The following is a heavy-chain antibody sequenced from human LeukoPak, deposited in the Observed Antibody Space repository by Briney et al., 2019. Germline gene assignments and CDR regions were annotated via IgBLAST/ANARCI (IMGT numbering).Heavy chain of an antibody. CDR2: ISFDGTIK. D-gene: IGHD3/OR15-3a*01. V-gene: IGHV3-30-3*01. CDR3: ARDMLFGESVYNWFDP. CDR1: GFILSPYS. J-gene: IGHJ5*02. Sequence: GGSLRPSCAASGFILSPYSMHWVRQAPGKGLEWVAVISFDGTIKYYGDSVNGRFTISRDNAKNTLYLQMNSLRGEDAAVYYCARDMLFGESVYNWFDPWGQGTLVTVSS.